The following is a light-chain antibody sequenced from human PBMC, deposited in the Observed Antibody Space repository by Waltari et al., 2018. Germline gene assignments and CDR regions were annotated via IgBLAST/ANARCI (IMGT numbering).Light chain of an antibody. V-gene: IGLV3-21*02. CDR3: QVWDNYADLVI. J-gene: IGLJ2*01. Sequence: SSVLTQPPSVSVAPGQTATITCGGNNIGSKSVHWYQQKPGQAPVLVVYGDDGRPPGIPERISGSNSANTASLTINRVEVGDEAAYYCQVWDNYADLVIFGGGTKLTVL. CDR1: NIGSKS. CDR2: GDD.